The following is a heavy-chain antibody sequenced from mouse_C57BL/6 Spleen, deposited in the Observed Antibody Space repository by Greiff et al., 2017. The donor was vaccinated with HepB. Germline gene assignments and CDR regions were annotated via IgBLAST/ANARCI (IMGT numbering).Heavy chain of an antibody. D-gene: IGHD2-3*01. CDR2: INYDGSST. CDR3: ARDEDDGYYRFAY. V-gene: IGHV5-16*01. Sequence: EVQRVESEGGLVQPGSSMKLSCTASGFTFSDYYMAWVRQVPEKGLEWVANINYDGSSTYYLDSLKSRFIISRDNAKNILYLQMSSLKSEDTATYYCARDEDDGYYRFAYWGQGTLVTVSA. J-gene: IGHJ3*01. CDR1: GFTFSDYY.